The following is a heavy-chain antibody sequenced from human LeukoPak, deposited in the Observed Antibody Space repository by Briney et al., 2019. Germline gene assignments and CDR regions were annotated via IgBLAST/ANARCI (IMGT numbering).Heavy chain of an antibody. CDR3: GRWYCSSTSCYAGPFDI. V-gene: IGHV1-18*04. D-gene: IGHD2-2*01. CDR1: GYTFDSYG. J-gene: IGHJ3*02. Sequence: ASVKVSCKSSGYTFDSYGISWVRQAPGQGLEWMGWISPYSDYTNYAQKFQGRVTMTTDTSTSTAYMELRSLRSDDTAVYYCGRWYCSSTSCYAGPFDIWGQGTMVTVSS. CDR2: ISPYSDYT.